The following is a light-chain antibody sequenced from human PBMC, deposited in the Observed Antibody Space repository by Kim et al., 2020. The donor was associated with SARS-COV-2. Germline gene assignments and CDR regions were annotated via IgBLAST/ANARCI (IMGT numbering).Light chain of an antibody. CDR1: QSLLIRSSNKNY. CDR3: QQYYMSPYT. Sequence: RATIDCKSSQSLLIRSSNKNYLAWYQQKAGQPPKLLFVWASTRESGVPDRFSGSGSETDFTLTISSVQTEDVAVYYCQQYYMSPYTFGQGTKLEI. V-gene: IGKV4-1*01. J-gene: IGKJ2*01. CDR2: WAS.